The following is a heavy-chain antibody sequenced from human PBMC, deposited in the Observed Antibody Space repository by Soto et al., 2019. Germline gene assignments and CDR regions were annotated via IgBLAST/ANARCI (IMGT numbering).Heavy chain of an antibody. CDR1: RFTFSDYT. CDR3: ARDPTMVRGASPRWAHIDY. V-gene: IGHV3-64D*06. J-gene: IGHJ4*02. Sequence: GGSLRLSCSASRFTFSDYTMHWVRQAPGKGLEYVSAISGDGGSTYYADSVKDRFTISRDNSKNTLYLQMSSLRAEDTAVYYCARDPTMVRGASPRWAHIDYWGQGTLVTVSS. D-gene: IGHD3-10*01. CDR2: ISGDGGST.